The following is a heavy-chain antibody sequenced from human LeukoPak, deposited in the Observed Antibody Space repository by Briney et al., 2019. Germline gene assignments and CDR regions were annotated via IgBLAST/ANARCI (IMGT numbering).Heavy chain of an antibody. J-gene: IGHJ6*02. V-gene: IGHV3-30*03. CDR1: GFTVSSTY. Sequence: PGGSLRLSCAASGFTVSSTYMSWVRQAPGKGLEWVAVISYDGSNKYYADSVKGRFTISRDNSKNTLYLQMNSLRAEDTAVYYCARARVGSYGPFYVWGQGTTVTVSS. D-gene: IGHD5-18*01. CDR2: ISYDGSNK. CDR3: ARARVGSYGPFYV.